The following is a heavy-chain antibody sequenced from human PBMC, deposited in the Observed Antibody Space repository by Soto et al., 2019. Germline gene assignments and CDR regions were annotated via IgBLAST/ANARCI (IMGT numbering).Heavy chain of an antibody. V-gene: IGHV3-23*01. D-gene: IGHD6-13*01. CDR2: ISGSGGTT. Sequence: EVQLLESGGGLVQPEGSLRLSCAASGFSFSTYAMSWVRQAPGKGLEWVSGISGSGGTTYYADSVKGRFTISRDNSKNTLYLQVNSLRAEDTAVYYCAKDQASAGNISRYFQHWGQGTLVTVSS. J-gene: IGHJ1*01. CDR1: GFSFSTYA. CDR3: AKDQASAGNISRYFQH.